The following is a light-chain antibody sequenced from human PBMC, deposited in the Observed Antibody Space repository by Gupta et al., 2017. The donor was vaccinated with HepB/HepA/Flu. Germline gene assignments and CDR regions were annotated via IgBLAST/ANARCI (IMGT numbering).Light chain of an antibody. CDR1: QSVSNNY. J-gene: IGKJ2*01. Sequence: EIVLTQSPGTLSLSPGGRTTLSCSASQSVSNNYLAWYQQKPGQAPRLLIYGASSRATGIPDRFSGSGSGTDFTLTISSLEPEDFAVYYCQQYGSSPTYTFGQGTKLEIK. CDR3: QQYGSSPTYT. V-gene: IGKV3-20*01. CDR2: GAS.